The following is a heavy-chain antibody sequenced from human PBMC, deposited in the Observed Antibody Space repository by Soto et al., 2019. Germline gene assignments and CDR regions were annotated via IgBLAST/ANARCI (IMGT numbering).Heavy chain of an antibody. CDR1: GFTFSSYA. D-gene: IGHD3-22*01. Sequence: QVQLVESGGGVVQPGRSLRLSCAASGFTFSSYAMHWVRQAPGKGLEWVAFISYDGSNKYYADSVKGRFTISRDNSKNTLYLQMNSLRAEDTAVYYCARTRITMIVVVYGMDVWGQGTTVTVSS. CDR2: ISYDGSNK. V-gene: IGHV3-30-3*01. J-gene: IGHJ6*02. CDR3: ARTRITMIVVVYGMDV.